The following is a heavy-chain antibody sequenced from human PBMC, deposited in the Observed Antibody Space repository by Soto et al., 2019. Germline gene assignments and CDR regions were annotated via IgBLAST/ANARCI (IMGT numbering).Heavy chain of an antibody. D-gene: IGHD3-9*01. CDR2: IHSSGSI. Sequence: SETLSLTCSVSGGSIRSYYWSWIRQPAGKGLEWIGRIHSSGSINYSPSLKSRVTLSVDTSKNQFSLNLTLVTAADTAVYYCARGSRYFDWLPDYWGQGILVTVS. V-gene: IGHV4-4*07. CDR1: GGSIRSYY. J-gene: IGHJ4*02. CDR3: ARGSRYFDWLPDY.